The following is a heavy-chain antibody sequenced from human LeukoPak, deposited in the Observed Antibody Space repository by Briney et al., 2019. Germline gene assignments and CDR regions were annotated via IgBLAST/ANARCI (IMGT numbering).Heavy chain of an antibody. V-gene: IGHV1-2*02. CDR1: GYTFTTYG. Sequence: ASAKVSCKASGYTFTTYGISWVRQAPGQGLEWMGWINPNSGGTNYAQKFQGRVTMTRDTSISTAYMELSRLRSDDTAVYYCARGPQITGTRLGDWFDPWGQGTLVTVSS. J-gene: IGHJ5*02. D-gene: IGHD1-7*01. CDR3: ARGPQITGTRLGDWFDP. CDR2: INPNSGGT.